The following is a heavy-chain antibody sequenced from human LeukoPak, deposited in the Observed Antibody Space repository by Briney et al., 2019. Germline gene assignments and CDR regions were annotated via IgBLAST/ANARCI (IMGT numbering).Heavy chain of an antibody. CDR2: IYYSGST. CDR3: ASRQKYDDYFDY. J-gene: IGHJ4*02. Sequence: SETLSLTCTVSGGSISSSSYYWGWIRQPPGKGLEWIGSIYYSGSTNYNPSLKSRVTISVDTSKNQFSLKLSSVTAADTAVYYCASRQKYDDYFDYWGQGTLVTVSS. D-gene: IGHD3-16*01. V-gene: IGHV4-39*07. CDR1: GGSISSSSYY.